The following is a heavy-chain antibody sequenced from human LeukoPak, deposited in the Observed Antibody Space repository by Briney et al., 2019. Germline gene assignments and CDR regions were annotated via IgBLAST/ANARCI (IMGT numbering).Heavy chain of an antibody. CDR3: AGIVVVPAALPYNWFDP. J-gene: IGHJ5*02. CDR1: GYTLTELS. D-gene: IGHD2-2*01. V-gene: IGHV1-24*01. Sequence: ASVTVSCKVSGYTLTELSMHWVRQAPGKGLEWMGGFDPEDGETIYAQKFQGRVTMTEDTSTDTAYMELSSLRSEDTAVYYCAGIVVVPAALPYNWFDPWGQGTLVTVSS. CDR2: FDPEDGET.